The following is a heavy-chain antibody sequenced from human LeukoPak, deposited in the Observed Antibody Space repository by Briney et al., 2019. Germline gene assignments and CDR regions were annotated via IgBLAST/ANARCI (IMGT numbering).Heavy chain of an antibody. CDR1: GFTFRNHG. CDR2: IWYDGSNK. D-gene: IGHD3-10*01. J-gene: IGHJ4*02. CDR3: SKGMIRGLGDY. V-gene: IGHV3-33*03. Sequence: GGSLRLSCAASGFTFRNHGMHWVRQAPGKGLEWVAVIWYDGSNKYYADSVKGRFTISRDNAKNTLYLQMNSLRAEDTAVYYCSKGMIRGLGDYWGQGALVTVSS.